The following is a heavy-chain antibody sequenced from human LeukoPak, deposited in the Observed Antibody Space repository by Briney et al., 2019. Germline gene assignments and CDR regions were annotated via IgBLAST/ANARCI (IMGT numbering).Heavy chain of an antibody. Sequence: GGSLRLSCTASGFTFGDYAMNWIRQAPGKGLEGVGGIRSKAYGGTPDYAACVKGRFSISRDDSKSIAYLQMNSLKTEDPAVYYCSRSGGGYDYVDYWGQGTLVTVS. J-gene: IGHJ4*02. CDR1: GFTFGDYA. CDR2: IRSKAYGGTP. V-gene: IGHV3-49*03. CDR3: SRSGGGYDYVDY. D-gene: IGHD5-12*01.